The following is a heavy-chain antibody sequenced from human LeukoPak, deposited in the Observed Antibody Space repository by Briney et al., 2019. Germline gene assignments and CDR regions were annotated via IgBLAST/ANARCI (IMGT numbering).Heavy chain of an antibody. Sequence: ASETLSLTCTVSGGSISSYYWSWIRQPPGKGLEWIGYIYYSGSTNYNPSLKRRVTISVDTSKIQFSVKLRSVTAADTSVYYCALGSSSVPDYWGQGTLVTVPS. CDR2: IYYSGST. J-gene: IGHJ4*02. CDR1: GGSISSYY. V-gene: IGHV4-59*01. D-gene: IGHD6-19*01. CDR3: ALGSSSVPDY.